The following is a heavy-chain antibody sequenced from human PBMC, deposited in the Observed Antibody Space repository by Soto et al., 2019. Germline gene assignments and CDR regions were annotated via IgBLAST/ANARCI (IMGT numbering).Heavy chain of an antibody. V-gene: IGHV3-23*01. CDR3: AKVRASYLSASYFYYGLDV. CDR1: GFTFSHYV. D-gene: IGHD3-10*01. CDR2: ISGSGSSV. Sequence: VELLESGGGLVRPGGSLRLSCAASGFTFSHYVLSWVRQSPERGLEWVSSISGSGSSVYVADSVRGRFIMSRDLSTNTVSLQMNSLRAEDTAVYYCAKVRASYLSASYFYYGLDVWGQGTTVTVS. J-gene: IGHJ6*02.